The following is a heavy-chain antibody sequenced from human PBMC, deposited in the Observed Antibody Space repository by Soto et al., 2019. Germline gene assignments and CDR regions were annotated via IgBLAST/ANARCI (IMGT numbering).Heavy chain of an antibody. J-gene: IGHJ4*02. CDR2: IYHSGSA. CDR3: ARESVQVGATVD. CDR1: GGAVSSGNDH. D-gene: IGHD1-26*01. V-gene: IGHV4-61*01. Sequence: QAQLQESGPGLVKPSETLSLNCTVSGGAVSSGNDHWSWIRQSPGNGLEWIGHIYHSGSANYNRSLKNRATISVDTPKNQCSLKLSSVTAADTAVYYCARESVQVGATVDWGQGTLVTVTS.